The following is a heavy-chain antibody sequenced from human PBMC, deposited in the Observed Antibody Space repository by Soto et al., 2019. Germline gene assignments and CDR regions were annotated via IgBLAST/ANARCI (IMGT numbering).Heavy chain of an antibody. D-gene: IGHD2-15*01. Sequence: QITLEETGPTLVKPTQTLTLTCTFSGFSLTTGRVGVGWIRQPPGKALEWLAVIHWNDDNHYSPSLKSRLTITHDTSKNQVVLTLTNMDPVDTATYYCTHRLVGSGQGYWGQGTLVTVSS. J-gene: IGHJ4*02. CDR2: IHWNDDN. CDR3: THRLVGSGQGY. CDR1: GFSLTTGRVG. V-gene: IGHV2-5*01.